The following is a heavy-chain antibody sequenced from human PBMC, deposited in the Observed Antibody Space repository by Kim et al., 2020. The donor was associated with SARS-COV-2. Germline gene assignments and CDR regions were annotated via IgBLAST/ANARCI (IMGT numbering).Heavy chain of an antibody. CDR2: EK. CDR3: ASARGSRFDY. Sequence: EKYYVESVKGRFTISRDKAKKSLYLQMNSLRAEDTAVYYCASARGSRFDYWGQGTLVTVSS. V-gene: IGHV3-7*01. D-gene: IGHD5-12*01. J-gene: IGHJ4*02.